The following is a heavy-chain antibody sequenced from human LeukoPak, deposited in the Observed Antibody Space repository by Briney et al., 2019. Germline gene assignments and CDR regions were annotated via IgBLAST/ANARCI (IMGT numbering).Heavy chain of an antibody. CDR1: GGSFSGYY. CDR2: INHSGST. V-gene: IGHV4-34*01. J-gene: IGHJ4*02. Sequence: SETLSLTCAVYGGSFSGYYWSWIRQPPGKGLEWIGEINHSGSTNYNPSLKSRVTISVDTSKNQFSLKLSSVTAADTAVYYCARTLGSSSRPFDYWGQGTLVTVSS. CDR3: ARTLGSSSRPFDY. D-gene: IGHD6-6*01.